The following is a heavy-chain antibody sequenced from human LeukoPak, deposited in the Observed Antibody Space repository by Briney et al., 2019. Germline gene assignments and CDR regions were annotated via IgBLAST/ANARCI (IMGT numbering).Heavy chain of an antibody. CDR3: AKDKVSIPYGMDV. D-gene: IGHD5/OR15-5a*01. Sequence: GRSLRLSCAASGFIFADYAMHWVRHVPGKGLEWISGINWDGDSIRYADPVKGRFIISRDNAKNSLHLQMNSLRPEDTALYYCAKDKVSIPYGMDVWGQGTTVIVSS. CDR1: GFIFADYA. V-gene: IGHV3-9*01. CDR2: INWDGDSI. J-gene: IGHJ6*02.